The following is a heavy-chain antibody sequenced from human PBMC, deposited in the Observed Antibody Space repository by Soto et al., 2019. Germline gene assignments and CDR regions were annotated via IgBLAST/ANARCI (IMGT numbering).Heavy chain of an antibody. Sequence: SETLSLTCTVSGGSISSGGYYWSWIRQHPGKGLEWIGYIYYSGSTYYNPSLKSRVTISVDRSKNQFSLKLSSVTAADTAVYYCARGMTTVTTFDYWGRGTLVTVSS. V-gene: IGHV4-31*03. CDR1: GGSISSGGYY. J-gene: IGHJ4*02. D-gene: IGHD4-17*01. CDR3: ARGMTTVTTFDY. CDR2: IYYSGST.